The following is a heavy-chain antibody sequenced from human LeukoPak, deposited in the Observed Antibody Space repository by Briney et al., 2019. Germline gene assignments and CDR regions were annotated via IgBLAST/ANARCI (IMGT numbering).Heavy chain of an antibody. Sequence: GGSLRLPCAASGFTFNNYWLTCVRQAPGKGLEWVAKISRDGSQQYYVDSVKDRFTISRDDAKNSVYLQMNSLRDADTAVYYCARGGGSGGWGSAFDMWGQGTMVTVSS. CDR2: ISRDGSQQ. CDR1: GFTFNNYW. J-gene: IGHJ3*02. V-gene: IGHV3-7*01. D-gene: IGHD6-19*01. CDR3: ARGGGSGGWGSAFDM.